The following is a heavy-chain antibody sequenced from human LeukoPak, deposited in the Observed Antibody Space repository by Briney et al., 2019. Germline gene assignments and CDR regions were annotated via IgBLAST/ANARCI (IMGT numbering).Heavy chain of an antibody. J-gene: IGHJ4*02. CDR2: ISDSGGST. V-gene: IGHV3-23*01. CDR3: AKYQQDSNGHDY. CDR1: GFTFSSYA. Sequence: PGGSLRLSCSASGFTFSSYAMSWVRQAPGKGLEWVSAISDSGGSTYYADSVKGRFTISRDNSTNTLYLQMNSLRPEDTAVYYCAKYQQDSNGHDYWGQGTLVTVSS. D-gene: IGHD3-22*01.